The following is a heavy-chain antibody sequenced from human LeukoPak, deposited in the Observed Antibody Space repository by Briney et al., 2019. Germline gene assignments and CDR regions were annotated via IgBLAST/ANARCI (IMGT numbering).Heavy chain of an antibody. CDR2: IYYSGST. J-gene: IGHJ5*02. V-gene: IGHV4-39*01. CDR1: GASIITSSYY. Sequence: PSETLSLTCTVFGASIITSSYYWGWIRQPPGKGLEWIANIYYSGSTYYNPSLRSRVTISVDTSRNQFSLKLSSVTAADTAVYYCARIAGAGWFDPWGQGTLVTVSS. D-gene: IGHD6-13*01. CDR3: ARIAGAGWFDP.